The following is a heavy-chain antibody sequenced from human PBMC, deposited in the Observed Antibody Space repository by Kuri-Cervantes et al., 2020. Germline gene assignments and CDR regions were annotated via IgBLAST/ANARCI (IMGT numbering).Heavy chain of an antibody. CDR1: GFTVSSSY. V-gene: IGHV3-53*01. J-gene: IGHJ4*02. Sequence: GGSLRLSCVASGFTVSSSYMTWVRQAPEKGLEWVSVIYSGGSTNYADSVKGRFTMSRDNSKNTVYLQMNSLRAEDTAVYYCARMGGVLWFGDHLNTYYFDYWGQGTLVTVSS. D-gene: IGHD3-10*01. CDR3: ARMGGVLWFGDHLNTYYFDY. CDR2: IYSGGST.